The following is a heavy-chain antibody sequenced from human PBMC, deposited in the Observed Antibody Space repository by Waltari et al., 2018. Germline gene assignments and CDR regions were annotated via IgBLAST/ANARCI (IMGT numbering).Heavy chain of an antibody. CDR1: GYSISSGYY. CDR3: ARHGKGRLEREDY. CDR2: IYHSGST. J-gene: IGHJ4*02. D-gene: IGHD1-1*01. Sequence: QVQLQESGPGLVKPSETLSLTCAVSGYSISSGYYWGWIRQPPGKGLEWIGSIYHSGSTYSNPSLKSRVTISVDTSKNQFSLKLSSVTAADTAVYYCARHGKGRLEREDYWGQGTLVTVSS. V-gene: IGHV4-38-2*01.